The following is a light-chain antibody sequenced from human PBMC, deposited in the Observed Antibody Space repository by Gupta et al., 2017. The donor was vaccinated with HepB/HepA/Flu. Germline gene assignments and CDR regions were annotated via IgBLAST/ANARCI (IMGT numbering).Light chain of an antibody. J-gene: IGLJ1*01. V-gene: IGLV2-14*03. Sequence: QSALTQPASVSGSPGQSTPISCTGTSSDVGAYNYVSWYQQHPGKVPKLIIYDVTNRPSGVSNRFSGSKSGNTASLTISGLQAEDEADYYCSSYTSISTYVFGTGTKVTVL. CDR1: SSDVGAYNY. CDR2: DVT. CDR3: SSYTSISTYV.